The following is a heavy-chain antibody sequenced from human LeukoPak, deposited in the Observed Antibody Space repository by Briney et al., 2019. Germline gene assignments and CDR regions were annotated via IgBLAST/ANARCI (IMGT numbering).Heavy chain of an antibody. CDR1: GGSISSGGYY. Sequence: PSETLSLTCTVSGGSISSGGYYWSWIRQHPGKGLEWIGYIYYSGSTYYNPSLKSRVTISVDTSKNQFSLKLSSVTAADTAVYYCAGGGYYYGSGRLSYYYYYYMDVWGKGTTVTVSS. D-gene: IGHD3-10*01. CDR2: IYYSGST. CDR3: AGGGYYYGSGRLSYYYYYYMDV. J-gene: IGHJ6*03. V-gene: IGHV4-31*03.